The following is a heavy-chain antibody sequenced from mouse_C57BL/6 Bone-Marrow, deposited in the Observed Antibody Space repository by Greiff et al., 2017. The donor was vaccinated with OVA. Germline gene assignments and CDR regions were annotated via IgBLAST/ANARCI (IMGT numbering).Heavy chain of an antibody. Sequence: EVQLVESGGGLVQPGGSLSLSCAASGFTFTDYYMSWVRQPPGKALEWLGFIRNKANGYTTEYSASVKGRFTISRDNSQSILYLQMNALRAEDSATYYCARSVTFYYFDYWGQGTTLTVSS. CDR2: IRNKANGYTT. J-gene: IGHJ2*01. CDR1: GFTFTDYY. V-gene: IGHV7-3*01. CDR3: ARSVTFYYFDY. D-gene: IGHD2-1*01.